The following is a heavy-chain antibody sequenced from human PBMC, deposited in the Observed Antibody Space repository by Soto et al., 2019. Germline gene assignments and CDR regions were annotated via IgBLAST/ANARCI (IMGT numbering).Heavy chain of an antibody. Sequence: SETLSLTXSVSGDSISSYFKNWIRQPPGKGLEWIGCIYDDESTKYNPSLESRVTILLDTSKNEFSLRLRSVTAADTAVYYCVSSRSAIYGDAFDVWGQGTMVTVSS. V-gene: IGHV4-59*03. CDR2: IYDDEST. CDR1: GDSISSYF. D-gene: IGHD2-2*01. CDR3: VSSRSAIYGDAFDV. J-gene: IGHJ3*01.